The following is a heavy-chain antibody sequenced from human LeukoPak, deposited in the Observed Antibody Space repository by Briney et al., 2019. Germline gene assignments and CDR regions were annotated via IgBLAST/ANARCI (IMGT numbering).Heavy chain of an antibody. CDR2: IYSSGST. CDR1: GGSISSYY. V-gene: IGHV4-4*07. CDR3: ARGLRFLESDYYYYGMDV. J-gene: IGHJ6*02. D-gene: IGHD3-3*01. Sequence: SETLSLTCTVSGGSISSYYWSWIRQPAGKGLEWIGRIYSSGSTNHNPSLKSRVTMSVDTSKNQFSLKLSSVTAADTAVYYCARGLRFLESDYYYYGMDVWGQGTTATVSS.